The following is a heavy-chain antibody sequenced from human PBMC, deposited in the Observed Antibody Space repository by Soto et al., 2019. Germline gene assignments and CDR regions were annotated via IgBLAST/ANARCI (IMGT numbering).Heavy chain of an antibody. D-gene: IGHD3-10*01. CDR3: SRATEHLWFGEFPFDY. CDR2: IIHIFGTA. Sequence: QVQLVQSGAEVKKPGSSVKVSCKASGGTFSSYAISWVRQAPGQGLEWMGGIIHIFGTANYAQKFQGRVTITADKSTSTAYMELSSLRSEDTDVYYCSRATEHLWFGEFPFDYWGQGTLVTVSS. CDR1: GGTFSSYA. V-gene: IGHV1-69*06. J-gene: IGHJ4*02.